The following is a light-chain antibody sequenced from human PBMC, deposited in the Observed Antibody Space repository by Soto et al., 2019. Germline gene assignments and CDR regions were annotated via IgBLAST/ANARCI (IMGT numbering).Light chain of an antibody. CDR1: QSVLYSSNNKNY. J-gene: IGKJ2*01. Sequence: DIVMTQSADSLAVSLGERTTINCKSSQSVLYSSNNKNYLAWYQHKPGQPPNLLIYWASTRESGVPDRFRGSGSWTDFTLTISSLQAEDGAGYYCQQYYSTPYTFGQGTKLEIK. V-gene: IGKV4-1*01. CDR2: WAS. CDR3: QQYYSTPYT.